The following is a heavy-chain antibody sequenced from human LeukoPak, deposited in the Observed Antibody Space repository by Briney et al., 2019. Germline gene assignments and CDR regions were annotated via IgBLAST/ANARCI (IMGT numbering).Heavy chain of an antibody. CDR3: ARMAYDMLTGYFQPNWFDP. V-gene: IGHV1-18*01. CDR1: DYAFTKYG. CDR2: ISGYNGNT. D-gene: IGHD3-9*01. Sequence: ASVKVSCRASDYAFTKYGISWVRQAPGQGLEWMGWISGYNGNTEKAQKFQGRVIMTTDTSTSTAYMELRSLRSDDTAVYYCARMAYDMLTGYFQPNWFDPWGQGTLVTVSS. J-gene: IGHJ5*02.